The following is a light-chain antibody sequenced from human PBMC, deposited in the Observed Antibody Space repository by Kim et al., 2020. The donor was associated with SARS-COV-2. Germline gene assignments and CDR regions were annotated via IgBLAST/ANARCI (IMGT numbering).Light chain of an antibody. J-gene: IGKJ5*01. Sequence: LSPGERATLSCRANESVNYNYLAWYPQKPGQAPRLLMFGASRRATGIPDRFTGSGSGTDFTLSISRLEPEDFAVYHCQQYSTSLTFGQGTRLEIK. CDR2: GAS. CDR1: ESVNYNY. V-gene: IGKV3-20*01. CDR3: QQYSTSLT.